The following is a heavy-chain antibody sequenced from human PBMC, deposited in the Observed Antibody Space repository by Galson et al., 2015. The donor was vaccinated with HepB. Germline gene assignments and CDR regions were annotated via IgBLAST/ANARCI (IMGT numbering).Heavy chain of an antibody. CDR2: ISYDGSNK. J-gene: IGHJ3*01. CDR3: ANSLEYYDFWGRRDAFDF. V-gene: IGHV3-30*18. D-gene: IGHD3-3*01. CDR1: GFTFSSCA. Sequence: SLRLSCAGSGFTFSSCAMHWVRQAPGKGLEWVAVISYDGSNKYYAASVKGRFTISRDNFRNTLYLQMNSLRPEDTALYYCANSLEYYDFWGRRDAFDFWGQGTMVTVSS.